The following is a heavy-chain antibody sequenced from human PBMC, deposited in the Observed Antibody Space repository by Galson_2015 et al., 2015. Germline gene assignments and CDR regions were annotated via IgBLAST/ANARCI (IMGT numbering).Heavy chain of an antibody. V-gene: IGHV3-33*01. CDR3: ATAKGIAAIDY. CDR1: GFTFSSYG. J-gene: IGHJ4*02. Sequence: SLRLSCAASGFTFSSYGFHWVRQAPGKGLEWVAIIWYDGSKKYYEDSVKGRFTISRDNSKNTLYLQMNSLRAEDSAVYYCATAKGIAAIDYWGQGTLSPSPQ. D-gene: IGHD6-13*01. CDR2: IWYDGSKK.